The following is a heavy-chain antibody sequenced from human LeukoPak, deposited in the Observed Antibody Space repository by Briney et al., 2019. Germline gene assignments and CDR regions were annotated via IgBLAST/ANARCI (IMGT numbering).Heavy chain of an antibody. CDR3: ARVGPGPRITMVRGVIIGRWFDP. Sequence: SETLSLTCAVYGGSFSGYYWSWIRQPPGKGLEWIGGINHSGSTNYNPSLKSRVTISVDTSKNQFSLKLSSVTAADTAVYYCARVGPGPRITMVRGVIIGRWFDPWGQGTLVTVSS. J-gene: IGHJ5*02. V-gene: IGHV4-34*01. CDR1: GGSFSGYY. CDR2: INHSGST. D-gene: IGHD3-10*01.